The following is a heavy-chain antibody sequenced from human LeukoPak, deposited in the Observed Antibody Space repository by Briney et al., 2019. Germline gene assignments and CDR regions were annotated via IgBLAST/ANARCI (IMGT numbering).Heavy chain of an antibody. D-gene: IGHD6-19*01. Sequence: SETLSLTCTVSGGSISNYYWSWIRQPAGKGLEWIGRFYTSGSINYNPSLKSRVTMSIDTSKNQFSLKLSSVTAADTAVYYCARDRDSSGWVTIFDYWGQGTLVTVSS. CDR2: FYTSGSI. J-gene: IGHJ4*02. V-gene: IGHV4-4*07. CDR1: GGSISNYY. CDR3: ARDRDSSGWVTIFDY.